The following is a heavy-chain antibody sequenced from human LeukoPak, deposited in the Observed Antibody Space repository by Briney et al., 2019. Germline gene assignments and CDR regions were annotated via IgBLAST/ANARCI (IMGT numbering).Heavy chain of an antibody. CDR3: VKNLRLVISVAGTPRDAFDI. Sequence: GGSLRLACAASGFTFSSYAMSWVRQAPGKGLEWVSFSGSGATTYYVDSVKGRFTISRDNSQNTVYLQMNTLTDEDTAVYYCVKNLRLVISVAGTPRDAFDIWGQGTVVTVSS. J-gene: IGHJ3*02. D-gene: IGHD6-19*01. CDR2: SGSGATT. CDR1: GFTFSSYA. V-gene: IGHV3-23*01.